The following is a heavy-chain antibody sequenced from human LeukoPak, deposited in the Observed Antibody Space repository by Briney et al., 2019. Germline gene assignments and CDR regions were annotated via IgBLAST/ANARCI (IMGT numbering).Heavy chain of an antibody. CDR3: ARIRPSDAFDI. J-gene: IGHJ3*02. CDR1: GFTFSSYG. Sequence: PGRSLRLSCAASGFTFSSYGMHWVRQAPGKGLGWVAVIWYDGSNKYYADSVKGRFTISRDNSKNTLYLQMNSLRAEDTAVYYCARIRPSDAFDIWGQGTMVTVSS. CDR2: IWYDGSNK. V-gene: IGHV3-33*01. D-gene: IGHD3-16*01.